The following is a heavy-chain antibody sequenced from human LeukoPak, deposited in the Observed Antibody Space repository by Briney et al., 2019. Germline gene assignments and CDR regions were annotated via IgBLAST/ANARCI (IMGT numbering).Heavy chain of an antibody. J-gene: IGHJ6*03. V-gene: IGHV3-7*03. CDR1: GFFFSTYW. D-gene: IGHD2-15*01. CDR2: IKQDGSEK. Sequence: GGSLRLSCTTSGFFFSTYWMNWVRQAPGKGLEWVAAIKQDGSEKYYVDSVKGRFTISRDNAKNSLYLQMNRLRAEDTAVYYCARVLRYCSGGNCYSGGLGYMDVWGKGTTVTISS. CDR3: ARVLRYCSGGNCYSGGLGYMDV.